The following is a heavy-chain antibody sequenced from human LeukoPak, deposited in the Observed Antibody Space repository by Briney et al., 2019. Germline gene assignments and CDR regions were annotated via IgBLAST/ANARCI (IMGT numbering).Heavy chain of an antibody. CDR2: INHSGST. J-gene: IGHJ4*02. Sequence: KPSETLSLTCAVYGGSFSGYYWSWIRQPPGKGLEWIGKINHSGSTNYNPSPKSRVTISVDTSKNQFSLKLSSVTAADTAVYYCARGNSSSCPPDYWGQGTLVTVYS. CDR1: GGSFSGYY. CDR3: ARGNSSSCPPDY. V-gene: IGHV4-34*01. D-gene: IGHD6-13*01.